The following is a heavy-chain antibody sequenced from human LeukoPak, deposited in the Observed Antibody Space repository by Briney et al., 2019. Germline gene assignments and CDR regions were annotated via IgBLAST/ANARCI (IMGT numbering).Heavy chain of an antibody. CDR1: GGSFSGYY. D-gene: IGHD3-10*01. V-gene: IGHV4-34*01. CDR3: ASSRGMIWFGEGMYV. CDR2: INHSGST. Sequence: SETLSLTCAVYGGSFSGYYWSWIRQPPGKGLEWIGEINHSGSTNYNPSLQSRVTISVDTSENQFSLKLSSVTAADTAVYYCASSRGMIWFGEGMYVWGQGTTVTVSS. J-gene: IGHJ6*02.